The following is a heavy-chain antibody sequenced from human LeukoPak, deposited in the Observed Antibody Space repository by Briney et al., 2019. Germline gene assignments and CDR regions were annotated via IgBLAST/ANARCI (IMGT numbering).Heavy chain of an antibody. D-gene: IGHD1-26*01. CDR3: ARDLFSGSYHPFDY. CDR2: INPNSGGT. CDR1: GYTFTGYY. J-gene: IGHJ4*02. Sequence: SVKVSCKASGYTFTGYYMHWVRQAPGQGLEWMGWINPNSGGTNYAQKFQGRVTMTRDTSISTAYMELSRLTSDDTAVYYCARDLFSGSYHPFDYWGQGTLVTVSS. V-gene: IGHV1-2*02.